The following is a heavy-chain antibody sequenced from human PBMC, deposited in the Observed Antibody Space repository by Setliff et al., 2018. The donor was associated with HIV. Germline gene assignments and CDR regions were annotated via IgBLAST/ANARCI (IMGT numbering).Heavy chain of an antibody. Sequence: PSETLSLTCTIFGGSFSNYRWSWIRQPAGRGLEWIGRIYRSGTTDYKPSLKSRVSMSLDTSRNQFFLKLTSVTAEDTAVYYCARDRHYSGLGSYGPWGPGILVTVSS. D-gene: IGHD3-10*01. J-gene: IGHJ5*02. CDR1: GGSFSNYR. CDR2: IYRSGTT. CDR3: ARDRHYSGLGSYGP. V-gene: IGHV4-4*07.